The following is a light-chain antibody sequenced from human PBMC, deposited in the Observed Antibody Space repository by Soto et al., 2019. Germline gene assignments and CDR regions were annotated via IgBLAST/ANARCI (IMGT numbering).Light chain of an antibody. CDR1: RSGSGY. V-gene: IGKV3-11*01. CDR2: ADS. J-gene: IGKJ1*01. CDR3: QQRSNWPQA. Sequence: TLSSGPVSLSPRARGTLSCRRAKRSGSGYIAWYQQKPGQAPRLLIYADSNRATGIPDRFSGSGSGTDFTLTISRPEPEDFAVYYCQQRSNWPQAFGQGTKVDIK.